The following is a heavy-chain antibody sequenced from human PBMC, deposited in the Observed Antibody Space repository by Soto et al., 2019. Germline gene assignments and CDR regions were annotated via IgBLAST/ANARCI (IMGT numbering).Heavy chain of an antibody. J-gene: IGHJ4*02. Sequence: GRLRRDACRAGEVTIDDYAMNCVRQAPGKGLEWVSGITWNSGGKFYADSVKGRFTISRDNAKNSLYLQMNSLRVEDTALYFCAKGTEYGVVLMYPFDFLGQGTLVTVSS. D-gene: IGHD3-3*01. CDR2: ITWNSGGK. CDR1: EVTIDDYA. CDR3: AKGTEYGVVLMYPFDF. V-gene: IGHV3-9*01.